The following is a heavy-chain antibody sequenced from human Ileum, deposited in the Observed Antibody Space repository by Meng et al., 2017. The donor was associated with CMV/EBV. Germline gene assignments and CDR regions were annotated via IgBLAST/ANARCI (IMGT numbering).Heavy chain of an antibody. V-gene: IGHV3-23*01. D-gene: IGHD2-2*01. CDR3: ARGYGPAAIIDF. CDR1: GFTFSSHA. J-gene: IGHJ4*01. CDR2: ISASGATT. Sequence: GESLKISCAASGFTFSSHAMTWVRQDPGKGLEWVSAISASGATTYYADSVRGRFTISRDNSKNSLSLQMNNLRGEDAAVYYCARGYGPAAIIDFWGHGTLVTVSS.